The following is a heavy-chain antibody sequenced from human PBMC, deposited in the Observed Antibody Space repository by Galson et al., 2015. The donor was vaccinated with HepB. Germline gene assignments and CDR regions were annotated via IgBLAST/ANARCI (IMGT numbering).Heavy chain of an antibody. J-gene: IGHJ4*02. D-gene: IGHD3-22*01. CDR1: GGSISNGGYY. Sequence: TLSLTCTVSGGSISNGGYYWSWIRQHPGKGLEWIGYIYYSGGTYYNPPLKSRLTMSVDTSKNQFSLKLSSVTAADTAVYYCARGRVVLTYFDYWGQGTLVTVSS. CDR3: ARGRVVLTYFDY. CDR2: IYYSGGT. V-gene: IGHV4-31*03.